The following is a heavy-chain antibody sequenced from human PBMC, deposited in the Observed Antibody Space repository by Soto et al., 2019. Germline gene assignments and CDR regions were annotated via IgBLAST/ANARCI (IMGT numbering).Heavy chain of an antibody. D-gene: IGHD7-27*01. V-gene: IGHV3-73*01. CDR2: IRRKVNSYAT. Sequence: EVQLVESGGDLVQPGNSRQLSCAASGFIFSDSVIHWVRQAPGKGLEWVGRIRRKVNSYATAYTASVNGRFAISRDDSRDTAYLQMNSLQVEDTALYYCTRGGSNTWRFDPWGQGTLVIVSS. J-gene: IGHJ5*02. CDR3: TRGGSNTWRFDP. CDR1: GFIFSDSV.